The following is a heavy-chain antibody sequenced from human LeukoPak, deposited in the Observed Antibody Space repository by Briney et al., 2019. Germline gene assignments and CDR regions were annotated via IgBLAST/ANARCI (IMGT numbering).Heavy chain of an antibody. CDR2: IYYSETT. V-gene: IGHV4-39*01. CDR3: ARQRADYFYYYVDV. D-gene: IGHD3-9*01. Sequence: SETLSLTXTVSGGSIGTTNYYWGWLRQPPGKGLEWIGSIYYSETTYDNPSLESRVTISMETSKNQFSLKLSSVTAADTAVYYCARQRADYFYYYVDVWGKGTTVTVS. J-gene: IGHJ6*03. CDR1: GGSIGTTNYY.